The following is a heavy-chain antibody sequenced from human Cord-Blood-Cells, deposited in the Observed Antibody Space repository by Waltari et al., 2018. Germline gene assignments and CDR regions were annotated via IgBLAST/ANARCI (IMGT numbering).Heavy chain of an antibody. D-gene: IGHD7-27*01. CDR3: ARDFAGAPDY. V-gene: IGHV3-30*04. CDR2: ISYDGSNK. Sequence: QVQLVESGGGVVQPGRSLRLSCAASGVTFRSYAMHWVRQAPGKGLEWVAVISYDGSNKYYADSVKGRFTISRDNSKNTLYLQMNSLRAEDTAVYYCARDFAGAPDYWGQGTLVTVSS. J-gene: IGHJ4*02. CDR1: GVTFRSYA.